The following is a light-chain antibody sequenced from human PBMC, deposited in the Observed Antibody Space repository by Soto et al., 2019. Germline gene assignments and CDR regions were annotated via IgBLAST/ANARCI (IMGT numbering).Light chain of an antibody. V-gene: IGKV3-15*01. J-gene: IGKJ1*01. Sequence: EIVMTQSPATLSVSPGEGATLSCRASLSVSSTLAWYQQKPGQPPRLLIYGASIRATGIPARFSGSGSGTEFTLTINSLQSEDFAVYYCQQYNNWPRGTFGQGTKVDIK. CDR3: QQYNNWPRGT. CDR1: LSVSST. CDR2: GAS.